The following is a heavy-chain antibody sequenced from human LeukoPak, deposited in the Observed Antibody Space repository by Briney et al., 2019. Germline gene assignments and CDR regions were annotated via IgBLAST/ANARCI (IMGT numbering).Heavy chain of an antibody. D-gene: IGHD3-10*02. CDR1: GYTFTSYG. Sequence: GASVKVSCKASGYTFTSYGISWVRQAPGQGLEWVGWISAYHGNTNYAQKLQGRVTMTTDTSTSTAYMELRSLRSDDTAVYYCARASVVRGVATWFDPWGQGTLVTVSS. CDR2: ISAYHGNT. V-gene: IGHV1-18*01. CDR3: ARASVVRGVATWFDP. J-gene: IGHJ5*02.